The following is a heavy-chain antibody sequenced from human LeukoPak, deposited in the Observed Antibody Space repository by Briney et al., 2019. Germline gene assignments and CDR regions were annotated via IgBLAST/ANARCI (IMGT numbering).Heavy chain of an antibody. CDR3: ASQPYYESSGYYFY. V-gene: IGHV4-39*01. D-gene: IGHD3-22*01. J-gene: IGHJ4*02. CDR1: GGSISSSTYN. CDR2: IYNSGST. Sequence: SETLSRTCTVSGGSISSSTYNWGWIRQPPGKGLEWIGSIYNSGSTFYNPSLKSRVTISIDTSKNQFSLKLTSVTAADTAIYYCASQPYYESSGYYFYWGQGTLVTVSS.